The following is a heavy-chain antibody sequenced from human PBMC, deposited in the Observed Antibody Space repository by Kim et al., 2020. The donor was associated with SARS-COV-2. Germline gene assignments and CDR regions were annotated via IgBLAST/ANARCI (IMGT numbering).Heavy chain of an antibody. CDR3: AREDRGIVVVPAGGGYFDY. CDR1: GYSISSGYY. Sequence: SETLSLTCTVSGYSISSGYYWGWIRQPPGKGLEWIGSIYHSGSTYYNPSLKSRVTISVDTSKNQFSLKLSSVTAADTAVYYCAREDRGIVVVPAGGGYFDYWGLGTLVTVSS. J-gene: IGHJ4*02. D-gene: IGHD2-2*01. CDR2: IYHSGST. V-gene: IGHV4-38-2*02.